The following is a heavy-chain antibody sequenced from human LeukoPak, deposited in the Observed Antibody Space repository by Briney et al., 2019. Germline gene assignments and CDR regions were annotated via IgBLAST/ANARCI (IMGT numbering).Heavy chain of an antibody. J-gene: IGHJ4*02. CDR3: ARSGEMATISSNRV. D-gene: IGHD5-24*01. CDR2: INHSGST. V-gene: IGHV4-34*01. CDR1: GGSFSDYY. Sequence: SETLSLTCAVSGGSFSDYYWNWIRQPPGKGLEWIGEINHSGSTNYNLSIKSRVTISIDTSKNQLSLKLSSVTAADTAVYYCARSGEMATISSNRVWGQGTLVTVSS.